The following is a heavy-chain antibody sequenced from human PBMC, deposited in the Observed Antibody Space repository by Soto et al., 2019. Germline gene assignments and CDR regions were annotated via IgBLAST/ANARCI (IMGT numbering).Heavy chain of an antibody. CDR3: AGVEQWRLRAGWFDP. CDR2: IQYNGNT. Sequence: QVQLQESGPGLVTPSQTLSITCTVSGASINTDDYYWSWIRQHPGKGLEWIGVIQYNGNTYFSPSPKIRVPIAADTSKSQFSPRLSSATAADTAVYYCAGVEQWRLRAGWFDPWGQGTLVTVSS. J-gene: IGHJ5*02. D-gene: IGHD4-17*01. CDR1: GASINTDDYY. V-gene: IGHV4-31*03.